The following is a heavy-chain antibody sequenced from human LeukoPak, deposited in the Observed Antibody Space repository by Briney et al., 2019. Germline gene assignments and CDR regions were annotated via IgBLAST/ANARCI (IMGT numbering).Heavy chain of an antibody. D-gene: IGHD6-13*01. J-gene: IGHJ4*02. CDR3: AKLAAAGGGY. CDR1: GFTFSGYI. V-gene: IGHV3-23*01. Sequence: GSLRLSCAASGFTFSGYIMTWVRQAPGKGLEWVSSITGSGANTYYADSVKGRFTISRDNSKNTLYLQMNSLRAEDTAVYYCAKLAAAGGGYWGQGTLVTVSS. CDR2: ITGSGANT.